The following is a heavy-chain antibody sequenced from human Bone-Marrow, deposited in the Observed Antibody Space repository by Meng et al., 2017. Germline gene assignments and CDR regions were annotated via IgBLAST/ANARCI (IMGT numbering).Heavy chain of an antibody. Sequence: GESLKISCAASGFTFSSYWMSWVRRAPGKGLEWVANIKQDGSEKYYVDSVKGRFTISRDNAKDSLYLQMNSLRAEDTAVYYCAREVLYGDYGDYWGQGTLVTVSS. CDR2: IKQDGSEK. J-gene: IGHJ4*02. D-gene: IGHD4-17*01. CDR3: AREVLYGDYGDY. CDR1: GFTFSSYW. V-gene: IGHV3-7*01.